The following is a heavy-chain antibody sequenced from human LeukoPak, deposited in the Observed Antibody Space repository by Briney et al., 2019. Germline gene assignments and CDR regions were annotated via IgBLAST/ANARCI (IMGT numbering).Heavy chain of an antibody. CDR1: GFTFSSYA. CDR2: ISGSGGST. D-gene: IGHD3-10*01. V-gene: IGHV3-23*01. Sequence: GGSLRLSCAGSGFTFSSYAMSWVRQAPGKGLEWVSAISGSGGSTYYADSVKGRFTISRDNSKNTLYLQMNSLRAEDTAVYYCAKARAITMVRGVIVNWGQGTLVTVSS. J-gene: IGHJ4*02. CDR3: AKARAITMVRGVIVN.